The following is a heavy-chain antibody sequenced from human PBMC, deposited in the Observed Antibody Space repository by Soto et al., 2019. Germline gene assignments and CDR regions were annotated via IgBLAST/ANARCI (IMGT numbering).Heavy chain of an antibody. CDR2: IYHSGST. Sequence: PSETLSLTCAVSGYSISSGYYWGWIRQPPGKGLEWIGNIYHSGSTYYTPSLNRRVTISIDTHKNHFSLNLWSVTAAETAVYYCAKYGENYYDGMDVWGQGTTVTVS. CDR3: AKYGENYYDGMDV. V-gene: IGHV4-38-2*01. D-gene: IGHD4-17*01. CDR1: GYSISSGYY. J-gene: IGHJ6*02.